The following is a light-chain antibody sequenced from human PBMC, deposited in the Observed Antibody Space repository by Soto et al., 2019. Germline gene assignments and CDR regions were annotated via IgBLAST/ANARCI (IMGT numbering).Light chain of an antibody. CDR3: QQYNNSPRT. CDR1: QSVSSN. Sequence: EIVMIQSSTTLSVSPGERASLCCRASQSVSSNLAWYQQKPGQAPRLLIYGASTRDTGIPARFSGSGSGTEFTLAINSLQSEDFEVYYCQQYNNSPRTFGQGTKVDIK. J-gene: IGKJ1*01. CDR2: GAS. V-gene: IGKV3-15*01.